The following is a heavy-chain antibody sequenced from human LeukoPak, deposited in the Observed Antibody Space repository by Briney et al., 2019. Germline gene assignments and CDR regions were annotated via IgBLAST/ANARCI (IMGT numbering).Heavy chain of an antibody. CDR2: IYYSGST. V-gene: IGHV4-59*01. CDR3: ARGSQWLLRNVFDV. J-gene: IGHJ3*01. D-gene: IGHD6-19*01. CDR1: GGSINSYY. Sequence: PSETLSLTCTVSGGSINSYYWSWIRQPPGKGLEWIGYIYYSGSTNYNPSLKSRVTLSVDTSKNHFSLKLRSVTAADTAVYYCARGSQWLLRNVFDVWGQGIMVTVSS.